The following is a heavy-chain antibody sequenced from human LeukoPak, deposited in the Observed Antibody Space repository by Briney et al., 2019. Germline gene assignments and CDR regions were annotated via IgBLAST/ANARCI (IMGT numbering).Heavy chain of an antibody. CDR1: GYTFSSHG. Sequence: GASVKVSCKASGYTFSSHGITWVRQAPGQGLEWMGWISGYNGDLNYAQKLQGRVTMTTDTSTNTVYMELRSLGSDDTAVYYCARGWYGMPAHYWGQGTLVTVSS. J-gene: IGHJ4*02. CDR2: ISGYNGDL. V-gene: IGHV1-18*01. CDR3: ARGWYGMPAHY. D-gene: IGHD6-19*01.